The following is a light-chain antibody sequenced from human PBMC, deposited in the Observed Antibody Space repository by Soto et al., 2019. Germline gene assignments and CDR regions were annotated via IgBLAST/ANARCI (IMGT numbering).Light chain of an antibody. CDR2: EVS. J-gene: IGLJ3*02. CDR3: SSYTSSSPLV. CDR1: SSDVGGYNY. V-gene: IGLV2-14*01. Sequence: QSVLTQPASVSGSPGQSITIACTGTSSDVGGYNYVSWYQQHPGKAPKLMTDEVSNRPSGVSNRFSGSKSGNTASLTISGLQAEDESGYYCSSYTSSSPLVFVVGTKLTVL.